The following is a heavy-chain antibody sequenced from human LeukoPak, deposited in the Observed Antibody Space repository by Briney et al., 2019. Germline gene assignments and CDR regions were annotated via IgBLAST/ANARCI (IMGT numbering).Heavy chain of an antibody. CDR3: ATAGSLGDYK. Sequence: ASVKVSCKSSGYTFTTFDINWVRQASGQGLEYMGWMNPKNGNTGYVQKFQGRVAMTRSLSITTSYMELSNLTSEDTAVYYCATAGSLGDYKWGQGSLVTVSS. J-gene: IGHJ4*02. V-gene: IGHV1-8*01. D-gene: IGHD4-17*01. CDR1: GYTFTTFD. CDR2: MNPKNGNT.